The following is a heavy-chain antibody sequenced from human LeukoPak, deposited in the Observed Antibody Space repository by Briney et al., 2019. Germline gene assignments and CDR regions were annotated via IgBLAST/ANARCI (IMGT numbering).Heavy chain of an antibody. CDR1: EVTFSSYS. Sequence: PGGSLRLSCAASEVTFSSYSMNWVRQAPGKGLEWVSSISSSSSYIYYADSVKGRFTISRDNAKNSLYLQMNSLRAEDTAVYYCARVMYYYGSGSYDQPYYFDYWGQGTLVTVSS. J-gene: IGHJ4*02. CDR2: ISSSSSYI. V-gene: IGHV3-21*01. CDR3: ARVMYYYGSGSYDQPYYFDY. D-gene: IGHD3-10*01.